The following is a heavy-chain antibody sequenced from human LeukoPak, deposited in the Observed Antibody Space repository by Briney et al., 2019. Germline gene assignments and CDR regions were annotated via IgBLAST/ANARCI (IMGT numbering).Heavy chain of an antibody. CDR1: GFTFSSYS. J-gene: IGHJ6*02. V-gene: IGHV3-48*04. Sequence: GGSLRLSCAASGFTFSSYSMNWVRQAPGKGLEWVSYISSSGSTIYYADSVKGRFTISRDNAKNSLYLQMNSLRAEDTAVYYCARERTHYGMDVWGQGTTVTVSS. CDR3: ARERTHYGMDV. CDR2: ISSSGSTI.